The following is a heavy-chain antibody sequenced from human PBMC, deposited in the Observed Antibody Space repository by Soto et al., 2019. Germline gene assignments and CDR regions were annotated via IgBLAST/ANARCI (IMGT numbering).Heavy chain of an antibody. V-gene: IGHV1-18*03. CDR3: ARGGGYYYGMDV. CDR1: GYTFTNNG. Sequence: ASVKVSCKTSGYTFTNNGINWVRQAPRQGLEWMGWINTYNGHTNYTQKFQGRVTMTTDTSTSTAYMELRRLRSDDMAVYYCARGGGYYYGMDVWGQGTTVTVSS. D-gene: IGHD3-22*01. CDR2: INTYNGHT. J-gene: IGHJ6*02.